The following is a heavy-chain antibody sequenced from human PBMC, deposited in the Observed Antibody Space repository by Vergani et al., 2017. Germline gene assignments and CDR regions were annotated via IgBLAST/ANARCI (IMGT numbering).Heavy chain of an antibody. CDR2: IYTSGST. Sequence: QVQLQESGPGLVKPSETLSLTCTVSGGSISSYYWSWIRQPAGKGLEWIGRIYTSGSTNYNPSLKSRVTMSVDTSKNQFSLKLSSVTAADTAVYYCAKDPAAHYYYYYMDVWGKGTTVTVSS. V-gene: IGHV4-4*07. J-gene: IGHJ6*03. CDR1: GGSISSYY. D-gene: IGHD6-13*01. CDR3: AKDPAAHYYYYYMDV.